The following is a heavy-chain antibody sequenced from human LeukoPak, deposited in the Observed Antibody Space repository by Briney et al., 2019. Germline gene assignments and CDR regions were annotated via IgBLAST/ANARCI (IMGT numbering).Heavy chain of an antibody. J-gene: IGHJ3*02. CDR1: GGSISSGDYY. D-gene: IGHD4-23*01. V-gene: IGHV4-30-4*01. CDR3: ARDYLGGNPDAFDI. CDR2: MYYSGST. Sequence: KPSQTLSLTCTVSGGSISSGDYYWSWIRQPPGKGLEWIAYMYYSGSTYYNPSLKSRVTMSADTSKNQLSLKLSSVTAADTAVYYCARDYLGGNPDAFDIWGQGTMVTVSS.